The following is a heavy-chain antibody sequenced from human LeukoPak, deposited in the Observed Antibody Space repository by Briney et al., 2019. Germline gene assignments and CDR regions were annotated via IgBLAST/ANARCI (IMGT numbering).Heavy chain of an antibody. V-gene: IGHV3-21*01. D-gene: IGHD3-22*01. Sequence: GGSLRLSCAASGFSFTSYGMHWVRQAPGKGLEWVSSISSSSSYIYYADSVKGRFTISRDNAKNSLYLQMNSLRAEDTAVYYCARSPTYYYDSSGYYYDDYWGQGTLVTVSS. CDR1: GFSFTSYG. CDR3: ARSPTYYYDSSGYYYDDY. J-gene: IGHJ4*02. CDR2: ISSSSSYI.